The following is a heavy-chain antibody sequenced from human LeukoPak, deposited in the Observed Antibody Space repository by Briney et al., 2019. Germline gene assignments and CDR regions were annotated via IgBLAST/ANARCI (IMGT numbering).Heavy chain of an antibody. Sequence: PGGSLRLSCTASGFTFSTFEMNWVRQAPGKGLEWVSYISSSGSTIYYADSVKGRFTISGDNAKNSLYLQMNSLRAEDTAIYYCARIVLYAYWGQGTLVTVSS. J-gene: IGHJ4*02. CDR3: ARIVLYAY. CDR1: GFTFSTFE. CDR2: ISSSGSTI. V-gene: IGHV3-48*03. D-gene: IGHD2/OR15-2a*01.